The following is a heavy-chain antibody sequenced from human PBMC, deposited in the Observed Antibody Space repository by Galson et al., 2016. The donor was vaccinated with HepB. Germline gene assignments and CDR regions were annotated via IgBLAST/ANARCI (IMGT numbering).Heavy chain of an antibody. CDR2: IYYSGST. J-gene: IGHJ6*03. CDR3: ARAWYYYYYMDV. V-gene: IGHV4-31*02. Sequence: EWIGYIYYSGSTYYNPSLKSRVTISVDTSKNQFSLKLSSVTAADTAVYYCARAWYYYYYMDVWGKGTTVTVSS.